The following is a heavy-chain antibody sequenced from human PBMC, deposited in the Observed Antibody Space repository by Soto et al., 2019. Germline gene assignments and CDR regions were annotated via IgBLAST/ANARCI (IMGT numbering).Heavy chain of an antibody. V-gene: IGHV1-18*01. J-gene: IGHJ4*02. CDR2: ISAYNGNT. D-gene: IGHD3-10*01. CDR1: GYTFTSYG. Sequence: QVQLVQSGAEVKKPGASVKVSCKASGYTFTSYGISWVRQAPGQGLEWMGWISAYNGNTNYAQKLQGRVTMTTDTSTSTAYMELRSLRSDDTAVYYCARTLDLRRDYYGSGSYSLFDYWGQGTLVTVSS. CDR3: ARTLDLRRDYYGSGSYSLFDY.